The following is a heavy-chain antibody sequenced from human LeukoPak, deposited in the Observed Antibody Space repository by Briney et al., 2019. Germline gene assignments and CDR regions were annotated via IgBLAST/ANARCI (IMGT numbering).Heavy chain of an antibody. J-gene: IGHJ4*02. D-gene: IGHD3-10*01. Sequence: GGSLRLSCSASGLTVTNAWMNWVRQAPGEGLDWVGRIASKTDGGATDYAAPVKGRFTVSRDDSKNTLNLQMNSLKTEDTAVYYCTTGIRGDWGQGTLVTVSS. CDR3: TTGIRGD. CDR1: GLTVTNAW. CDR2: IASKTDGGAT. V-gene: IGHV3-15*07.